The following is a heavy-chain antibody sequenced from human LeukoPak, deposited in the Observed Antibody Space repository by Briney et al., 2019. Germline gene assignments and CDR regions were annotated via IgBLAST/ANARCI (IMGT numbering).Heavy chain of an antibody. Sequence: GSLRLSCAASGFTFSSYGMSWVRQAPGKGLEWVSAISGSGGSTYYADPVKGRFTISRDNAKNSLYLQMNSLRAEDTAVYYCAREGQGKWELFGEVDYWGQGILVTVSS. D-gene: IGHD1-26*01. V-gene: IGHV3-23*01. J-gene: IGHJ4*02. CDR3: AREGQGKWELFGEVDY. CDR1: GFTFSSYG. CDR2: ISGSGGST.